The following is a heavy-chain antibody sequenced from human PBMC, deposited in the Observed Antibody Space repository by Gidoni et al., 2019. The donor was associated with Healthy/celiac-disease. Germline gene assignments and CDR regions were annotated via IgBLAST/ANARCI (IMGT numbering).Heavy chain of an antibody. D-gene: IGHD3-10*01. J-gene: IGHJ5*02. CDR3: AKGSMGHTPPGCFDP. V-gene: IGHV3-23*04. CDR1: GCTFSSSA. CDR2: IGGSGGST. Sequence: EVQLVESGGGLVQHGGSLRLSCAASGCTFSSSAMRWVLQAPGKGLEWVSCIGGSGGSTYYAASVKGRFTISRDNSKNTLYLQMNSLRAEDTAVYYCAKGSMGHTPPGCFDPWGQGTLVTVSS.